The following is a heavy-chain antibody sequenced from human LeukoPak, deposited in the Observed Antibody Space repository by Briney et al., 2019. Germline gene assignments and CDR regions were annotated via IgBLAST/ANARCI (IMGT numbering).Heavy chain of an antibody. Sequence: GGSLRLSCAASGFTISSYWMSWVRQARGKGLEWVANINRDGSDKYYVDSVKGRFTISRDNAKNSLYLQMNSLRAEDTAVYYCARNVYTLYWGQGTLVTVSS. D-gene: IGHD5/OR15-5a*01. J-gene: IGHJ4*02. V-gene: IGHV3-7*03. CDR1: GFTISSYW. CDR3: ARNVYTLY. CDR2: INRDGSDK.